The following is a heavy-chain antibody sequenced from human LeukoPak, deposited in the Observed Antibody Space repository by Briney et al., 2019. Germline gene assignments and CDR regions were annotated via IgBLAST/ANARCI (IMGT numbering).Heavy chain of an antibody. D-gene: IGHD3-9*01. V-gene: IGHV4-59*08. CDR1: GGSISSYY. CDR2: IYYSGST. J-gene: IGHJ5*02. Sequence: SETLSLTCTVSGGSISSYYWSWIRQPPGKGLEWVGYIYYSGSTNYNPSLKSRVTISGDTSKNQFSLKLSSVTAADTAVYYCARHNILTGSGPGVAPLDGWFDPWGQGTLVTVSS. CDR3: ARHNILTGSGPGVAPLDGWFDP.